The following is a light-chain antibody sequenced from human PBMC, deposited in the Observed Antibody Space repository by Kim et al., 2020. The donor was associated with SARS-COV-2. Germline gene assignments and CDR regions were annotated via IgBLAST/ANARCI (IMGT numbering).Light chain of an antibody. CDR2: GAS. CDR3: QQYYSWPPLT. Sequence: SPGERATLSCRASQSSSNNLAWYQQKRGQAPRLLIYGASTRTTGIPARFSGGGSATEYTLTISSLQSEDFAVYYCQQYYSWPPLTFGGGTKVDIK. V-gene: IGKV3-15*01. CDR1: QSSSNN. J-gene: IGKJ4*01.